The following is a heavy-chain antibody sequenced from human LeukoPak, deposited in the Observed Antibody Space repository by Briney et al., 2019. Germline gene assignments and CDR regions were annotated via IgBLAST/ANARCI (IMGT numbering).Heavy chain of an antibody. D-gene: IGHD3-22*01. CDR1: VFNFSSYF. CDR2: ISASGGNT. V-gene: IGHV3-23*01. Sequence: GRSLRLSCASSVFNFSSYFICLVDPAPRKGLEWVSFISASGGNTHYADSAKGRFTLSRDNSKNTLYLQMNSLRAEDTAVYYCAKHYYDSSGYFYYFDYWGQGTLVTVSS. CDR3: AKHYYDSSGYFYYFDY. J-gene: IGHJ4*02.